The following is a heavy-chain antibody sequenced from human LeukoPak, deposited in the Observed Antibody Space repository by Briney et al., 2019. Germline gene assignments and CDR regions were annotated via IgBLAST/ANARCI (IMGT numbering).Heavy chain of an antibody. CDR2: IGTVGDT. CDR3: ARGGIAAAGSMDV. Sequence: GGSLRLSCAASGFTFSSYDMHWVRQATGKGLEWVSAIGTVGDTYYPGSVKGRFTISRENAKNSLYLQMNSLRAGDTAVYCCARGGIAAAGSMDVWGQGTTVTVSS. D-gene: IGHD6-13*01. CDR1: GFTFSSYD. J-gene: IGHJ6*02. V-gene: IGHV3-13*01.